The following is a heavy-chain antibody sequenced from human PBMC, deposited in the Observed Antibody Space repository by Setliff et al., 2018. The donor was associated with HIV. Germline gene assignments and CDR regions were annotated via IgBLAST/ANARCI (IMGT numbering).Heavy chain of an antibody. CDR2: IGTIDDT. J-gene: IGHJ6*03. V-gene: IGHV3-13*01. Sequence: PGGSLRLSCAASGFTFRNYWMRWVRQVTGKGLEWVSAIGTIDDTYYSDSVKGRFTISRENAKNSLYLQMNSLRAEDTAVYYCAREIQNCGANHWYCYMDVWGKGTTVTVSS. D-gene: IGHD4-17*01. CDR1: GFTFRNYW. CDR3: AREIQNCGANHWYCYMDV.